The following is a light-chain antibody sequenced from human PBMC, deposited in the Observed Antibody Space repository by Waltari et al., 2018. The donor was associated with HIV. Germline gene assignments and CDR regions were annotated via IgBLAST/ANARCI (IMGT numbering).Light chain of an antibody. Sequence: SALTQPASASGSPGQSITISCTGTSSDVGGYNYVSWYQQHPGKAPKLLIYGVSNRPSGISNRFSGSKSGNSASLTISGLQAEDEADYYCCSYASSTTLDVFGGGTKLTVL. J-gene: IGLJ2*01. CDR3: CSYASSTTLDV. V-gene: IGLV2-14*01. CDR2: GVS. CDR1: SSDVGGYNY.